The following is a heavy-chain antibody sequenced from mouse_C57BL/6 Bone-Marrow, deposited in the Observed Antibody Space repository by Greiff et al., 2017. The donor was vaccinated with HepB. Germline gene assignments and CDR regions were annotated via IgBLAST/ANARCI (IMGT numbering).Heavy chain of an antibody. CDR2: IYPRSGNT. V-gene: IGHV1-81*01. Sequence: VQLQQSGAELARPGASVKLSCKASGYTFTSYGISWVKQRTGQGLEWIGEIYPRSGNTYYNEKFKGKATLTADKSSSTAYMEPRSLTSEDSAVYFCARLFYAMDYWGQGTSVTVSS. CDR3: ARLFYAMDY. J-gene: IGHJ4*01. CDR1: GYTFTSYG.